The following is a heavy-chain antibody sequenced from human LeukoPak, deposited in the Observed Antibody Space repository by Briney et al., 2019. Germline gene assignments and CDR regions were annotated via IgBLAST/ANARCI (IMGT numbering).Heavy chain of an antibody. D-gene: IGHD2/OR15-2a*01. CDR1: GYTFTGYY. Sequence: GASVKVSCKASGYTFTGYYMHWVRQAPGQGLEGMGWINPNSGGTNYAQKLQGRVTMTRDTSISTAYMELSRLRSDDTAVYYCARKGFTYGPHLNWFDPWGQGTLVTVSS. CDR3: ARKGFTYGPHLNWFDP. V-gene: IGHV1-2*02. J-gene: IGHJ5*02. CDR2: INPNSGGT.